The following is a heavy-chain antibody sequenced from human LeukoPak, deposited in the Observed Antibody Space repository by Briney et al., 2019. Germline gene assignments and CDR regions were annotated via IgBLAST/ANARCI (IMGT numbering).Heavy chain of an antibody. Sequence: GGSLRLSPAASGFTFSNYGMHWVRQAPGKGLEWVAFIPYDGGNEYYADSVKGRFTISRDNSKNTLYLEMNSLRAEDTAMYYCAKDRGIAAAYYFMDVWGKGTTVTVSS. CDR1: GFTFSNYG. CDR3: AKDRGIAAAYYFMDV. J-gene: IGHJ6*03. D-gene: IGHD6-13*01. CDR2: IPYDGGNE. V-gene: IGHV3-30*02.